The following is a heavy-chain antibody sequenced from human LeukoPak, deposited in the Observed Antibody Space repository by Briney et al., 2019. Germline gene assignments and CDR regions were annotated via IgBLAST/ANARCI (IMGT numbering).Heavy chain of an antibody. Sequence: ASVKVSCKASGYTFTHYYIHWVRQAPGQGLEWMGIINPSDGNTNYAQKFQGRVTLTRDASTTTVYMELSSLRSEDTAVYYCARSPYTYGSLFYLDYWGQGTLVTVSS. CDR3: ARSPYTYGSLFYLDY. CDR2: INPSDGNT. V-gene: IGHV1-46*01. J-gene: IGHJ4*02. D-gene: IGHD5-18*01. CDR1: GYTFTHYY.